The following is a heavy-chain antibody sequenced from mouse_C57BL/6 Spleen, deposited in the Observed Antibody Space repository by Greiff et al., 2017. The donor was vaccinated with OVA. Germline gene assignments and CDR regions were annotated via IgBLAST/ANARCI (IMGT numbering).Heavy chain of an antibody. J-gene: IGHJ3*01. CDR3: ARDRYSNYVFAY. V-gene: IGHV3-6*01. CDR2: ISYDGSN. D-gene: IGHD2-5*01. CDR1: GYSITSGYY. Sequence: EVKLVESGPGLVKPSQSLSLTCSVTGYSITSGYYWNWIRQFPGNKLEWMGYISYDGSNNYNPSLKNRISITRDTSKNQFFLKLNSVTTEDTATYYCARDRYSNYVFAYWGQGTLVTVSA.